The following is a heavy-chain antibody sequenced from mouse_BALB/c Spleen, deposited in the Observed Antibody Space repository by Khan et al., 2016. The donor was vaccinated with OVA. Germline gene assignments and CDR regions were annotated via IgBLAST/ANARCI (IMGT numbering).Heavy chain of an antibody. D-gene: IGHD1-1*01. CDR2: INPHIGET. Sequence: VQLKQSGPELVKPGASVKISCKASGYSFTGYFMNWVMQSHGKSLEWIGRINPHIGETFYNQKFRDKAKLTVDESSSTAHMELRSLASEDSAVYYCARTYGSDFDYWGQGTTLTVSS. CDR1: GYSFTGYF. CDR3: ARTYGSDFDY. J-gene: IGHJ2*01. V-gene: IGHV1-20*02.